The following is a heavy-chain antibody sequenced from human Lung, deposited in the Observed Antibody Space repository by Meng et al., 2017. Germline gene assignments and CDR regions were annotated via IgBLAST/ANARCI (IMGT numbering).Heavy chain of an antibody. CDR3: ARGPTTMAHDFDY. CDR2: INHSGST. CDR1: GGSFSDYY. V-gene: IGHV4-34*01. D-gene: IGHD4-11*01. J-gene: IGHJ4*02. Sequence: QGHLKQGVAGLLKPSETLSLTCVVSGGSFSDYYWSWIRQPPGKGLEWIGEINHSGSTNYNPSLESQATISVDTSQNNLSLKLSSVTAADSAVYYCARGPTTMAHDFDYWGQGTLVTVSS.